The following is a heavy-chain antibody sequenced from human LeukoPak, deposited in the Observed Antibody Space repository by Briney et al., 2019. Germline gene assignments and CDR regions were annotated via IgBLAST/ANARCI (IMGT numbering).Heavy chain of an antibody. CDR3: ARVQGRSTMAYFDY. CDR2: IYISGST. Sequence: PSETLSLTCTVSGGSISSGSYYWNWIRQPAGKGLEWIGRIYISGSTNYNPSLESRVTISVDTSKNQFSLKLSSVTAADTAVYYCARVQGRSTMAYFDYWGQGTLVTVSS. J-gene: IGHJ4*02. CDR1: GGSISSGSYY. V-gene: IGHV4-61*02. D-gene: IGHD3-10*01.